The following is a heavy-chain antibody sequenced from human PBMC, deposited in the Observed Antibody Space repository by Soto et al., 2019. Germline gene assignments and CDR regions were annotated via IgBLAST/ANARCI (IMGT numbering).Heavy chain of an antibody. V-gene: IGHV3-33*01. J-gene: IGHJ4*02. Sequence: QVQLVESGGGVVQPGRSLRLSCAASGFMFSNHDMHWVRQAPGKGLEWVAVIWSDGNNRYYADSVKGRFTISRDNSKNTLYLQMNSLRAEDTAVYYCVRGDNWNDEASDYWGQGTLVTVSS. CDR3: VRGDNWNDEASDY. CDR2: IWSDGNNR. CDR1: GFMFSNHD. D-gene: IGHD1-1*01.